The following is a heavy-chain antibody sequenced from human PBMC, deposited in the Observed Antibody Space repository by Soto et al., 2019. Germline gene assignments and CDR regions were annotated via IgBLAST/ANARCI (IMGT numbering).Heavy chain of an antibody. J-gene: IGHJ3*02. Sequence: SETLSLTCTVSGGSISSYYWSWIRQPPGKGLEWIGYIYYSGSTNYNPSLKSRVTISVDTSKNQFSLKLSSVTAADTAVYYCARDGGPVDAFDIWGQGTTVTVSS. CDR3: ARDGGPVDAFDI. CDR1: GGSISSYY. V-gene: IGHV4-59*01. CDR2: IYYSGST. D-gene: IGHD3-3*01.